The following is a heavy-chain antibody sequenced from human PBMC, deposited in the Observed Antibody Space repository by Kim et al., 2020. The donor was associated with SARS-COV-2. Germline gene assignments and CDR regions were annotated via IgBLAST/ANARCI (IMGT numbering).Heavy chain of an antibody. D-gene: IGHD6-13*01. CDR2: IYYTGTT. J-gene: IGHJ4*02. Sequence: SETLSLTCTVSGGSINSDTHYWGWIRQPPGKGLDWIGTIYYTGTTYYNPSLKSRVTISLDTSKNQFSLKLTSVTAADTAVYYCVRDTSGFTAAGIDSWGQGTLVTVSS. CDR1: GGSINSDTHY. CDR3: VRDTSGFTAAGIDS. V-gene: IGHV4-39*07.